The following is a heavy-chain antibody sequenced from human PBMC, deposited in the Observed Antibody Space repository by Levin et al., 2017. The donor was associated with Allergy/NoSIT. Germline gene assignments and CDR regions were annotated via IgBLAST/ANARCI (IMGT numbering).Heavy chain of an antibody. V-gene: IGHV3-74*01. CDR3: AGEPRSAFDI. CDR1: GFTFSSYW. D-gene: IGHD6-13*01. J-gene: IGHJ3*02. CDR2: INSDGSST. Sequence: GESLKISCAASGFTFSSYWMHWVRQAPGKGLVWVSRINSDGSSTVYADSVKGRFTISRDNAKNTLYLQMNSLRADDTAVYYCAGEPRSAFDIWGQGTMVTVS.